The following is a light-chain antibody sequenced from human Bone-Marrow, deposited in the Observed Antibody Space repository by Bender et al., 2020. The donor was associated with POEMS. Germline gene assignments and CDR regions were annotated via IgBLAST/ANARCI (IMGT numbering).Light chain of an antibody. CDR3: ATWSDTLSGWT. Sequence: QSLLSQPPSASGALGQRVSISCSATLSKIGNGIIDWYQQVPGKAPRLLIYNIYERASGVPDRFSGSMSGTSSSLDIAGLQSEDEADYYCATWSDTLSGWTFGGGTRLTVL. CDR2: NIY. CDR1: LSKIGNGI. J-gene: IGLJ2*01. V-gene: IGLV1-44*01.